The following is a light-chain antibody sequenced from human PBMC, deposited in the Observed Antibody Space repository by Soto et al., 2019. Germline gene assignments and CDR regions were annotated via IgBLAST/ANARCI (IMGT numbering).Light chain of an antibody. Sequence: QSVLTRPPSASGTPGQRVTISCSGSSSNIGTNFVYWYQQLPGTAPKLLIFSNAQRPSGVPDRFSGSRSGTSASLAISGLRSEDEADYYCAAWDDSLSSWVFGGGTKVTVL. J-gene: IGLJ3*02. V-gene: IGLV1-47*02. CDR1: SSNIGTNF. CDR2: SNA. CDR3: AAWDDSLSSWV.